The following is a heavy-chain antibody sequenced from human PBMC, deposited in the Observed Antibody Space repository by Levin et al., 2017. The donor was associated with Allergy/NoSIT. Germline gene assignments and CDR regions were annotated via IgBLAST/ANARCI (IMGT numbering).Heavy chain of an antibody. Sequence: GGSLRRSCSASGSGFTFSSFAMFWVRQAPGKGLEWLSFISYDTTKRYYAESVKGRFTISRDNSENILYLQMNSLRTEDTAVYYCARGFGSGGYYPAFDPWGQGTLVIVSS. V-gene: IGHV3-30-3*01. D-gene: IGHD3-10*01. CDR3: ARGFGSGGYYPAFDP. CDR2: ISYDTTKR. J-gene: IGHJ5*02. CDR1: GSGFTFSSFA.